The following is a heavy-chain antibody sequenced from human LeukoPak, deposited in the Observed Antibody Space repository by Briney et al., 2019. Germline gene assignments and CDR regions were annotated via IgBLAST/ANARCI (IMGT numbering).Heavy chain of an antibody. V-gene: IGHV1-2*02. CDR2: INPRRWSN. J-gene: IGHJ6*02. D-gene: IGHD2-2*01. CDR1: GYTFTGYY. CDR3: ARDMANLGYCSSTSCQWGPYGMDV. Sequence: GASVTVSCKASGYTFTGYYMQWVRQAPAQGLEWMGWINPRRWSNNYPQKFQGRVTMTSDTSISTAYMELSRLRSDDTAVYYCARDMANLGYCSSTSCQWGPYGMDVWGQGTTVTVSS.